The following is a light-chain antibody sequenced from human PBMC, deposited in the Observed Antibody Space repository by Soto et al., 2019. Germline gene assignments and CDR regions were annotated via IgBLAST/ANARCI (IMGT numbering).Light chain of an antibody. CDR3: AARDDSLNAVI. CDR1: SSNIGSHS. J-gene: IGLJ2*01. CDR2: RNN. V-gene: IGLV1-44*01. Sequence: QSVLTQPPSASGTPGQRVTISCSGNSSNIGSHSVDWYQQLPGTAPKLLIYRNNQRPSGVPDRFSGSKSGTSASLAISGLQSEDEADYYCAARDDSLNAVIFGGGTKLTVL.